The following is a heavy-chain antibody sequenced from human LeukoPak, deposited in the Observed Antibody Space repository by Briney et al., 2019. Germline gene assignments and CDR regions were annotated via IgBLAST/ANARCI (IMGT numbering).Heavy chain of an antibody. CDR3: ARDGYDFWSGYNAFDI. D-gene: IGHD3-3*01. V-gene: IGHV4-59*12. CDR2: IYYSGST. Sequence: SETLSLTCTVSGGSISSYYWSWIRQPPGKGLEWIGYIYYSGSTNYNPSLKSRVTISVDTSKNQFSLKLSSVTAADTAVYYCARDGYDFWSGYNAFDIWGQGTMVTVSS. CDR1: GGSISSYY. J-gene: IGHJ3*02.